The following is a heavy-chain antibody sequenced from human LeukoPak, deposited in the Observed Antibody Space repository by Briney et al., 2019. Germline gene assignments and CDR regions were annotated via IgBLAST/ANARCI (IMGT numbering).Heavy chain of an antibody. CDR3: AKELYVWGTYRTNFDS. CDR2: IWYDGSNK. CDR1: GFTFSSYG. V-gene: IGHV3-33*06. J-gene: IGHJ4*02. Sequence: GRSLRLSCAASGFTFSSYGMHWVRQAPGKGLEWVAVIWYDGSNKYYADSVKGRFTISRDNSKNTLYLQMNSLRAEDTAVYYCAKELYVWGTYRTNFDSWGQGTLVTVSS. D-gene: IGHD3-16*02.